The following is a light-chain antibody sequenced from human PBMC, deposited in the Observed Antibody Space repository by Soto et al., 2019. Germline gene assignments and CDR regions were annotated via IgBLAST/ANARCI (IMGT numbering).Light chain of an antibody. CDR1: QSVSSRY. CDR2: AAS. Sequence: EIVLTQSPGTLSLSPGERATLSCRASQSVSSRYLVWHKPKPGQAPRLLIYAASRRATGIPDRVSGSGSGTEFTLTITSLQSEDCAVYYCQQYTKWPLTFGQGTKVDIK. J-gene: IGKJ1*01. V-gene: IGKV3-20*01. CDR3: QQYTKWPLT.